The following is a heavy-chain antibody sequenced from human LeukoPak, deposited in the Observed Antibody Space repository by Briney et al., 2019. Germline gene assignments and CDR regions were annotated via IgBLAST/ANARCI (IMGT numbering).Heavy chain of an antibody. CDR2: INHRGST. D-gene: IGHD3-10*01. J-gene: IGHJ3*02. Sequence: PSETLSLTCAVYGGSFSGYYWSWMRQPPGRGLEWIGEINHRGSTTYNPSLESRVIVSVDTSKNQFSLRLNSVTAADTAVYYCARGRAEVFYDGSGSLYAFDIWGQGTEVTVSS. V-gene: IGHV4-34*01. CDR1: GGSFSGYY. CDR3: ARGRAEVFYDGSGSLYAFDI.